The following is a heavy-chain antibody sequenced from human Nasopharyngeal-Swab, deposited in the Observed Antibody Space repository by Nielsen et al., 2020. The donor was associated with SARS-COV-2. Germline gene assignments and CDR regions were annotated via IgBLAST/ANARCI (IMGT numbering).Heavy chain of an antibody. V-gene: IGHV3-33*01. CDR2: TWYDGSRE. D-gene: IGHD2-21*02. CDR3: ARAWGLANDAFDI. CDR1: GFTFSSHV. Sequence: GESLKISCAASGFTFSSHVMHWVRQAPGKGLEWVALTWYDGSREHYADSVKGRFTISRDNSRNTVYLQMSSLRAEDTAVYYCARAWGLANDAFDIWGQGTMVTVSS. J-gene: IGHJ3*02.